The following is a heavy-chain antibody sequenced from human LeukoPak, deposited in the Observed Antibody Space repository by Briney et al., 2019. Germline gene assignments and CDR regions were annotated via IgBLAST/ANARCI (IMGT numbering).Heavy chain of an antibody. CDR3: SQGLLS. V-gene: IGHV3-30*02. CDR1: GFIFSISD. J-gene: IGHJ5*02. Sequence: GGSLRLSCAASGFIFSISDMHWVRQAPGKGLQWVAFISYDVSKKHCADSVQGRCTISRDNSKNTLSLQLNSLRPDDTAVFYCSQGLLSWGQGTLLTVAA. CDR2: ISYDVSKK.